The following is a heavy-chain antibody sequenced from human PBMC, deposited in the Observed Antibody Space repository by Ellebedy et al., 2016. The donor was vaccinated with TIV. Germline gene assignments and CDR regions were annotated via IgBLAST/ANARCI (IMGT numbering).Heavy chain of an antibody. J-gene: IGHJ3*02. Sequence: SVKVSXXASGGTFSSDAFSWVRQAPGERLEWMGRIIPILGIPNYAQKFQGRVTISADKSTSTVSLVLSSLRSDDTALYYCARVSRWEAFDIWGQGTMVTVSS. V-gene: IGHV1-69*04. CDR3: ARVSRWEAFDI. D-gene: IGHD1-26*01. CDR1: GGTFSSDA. CDR2: IIPILGIP.